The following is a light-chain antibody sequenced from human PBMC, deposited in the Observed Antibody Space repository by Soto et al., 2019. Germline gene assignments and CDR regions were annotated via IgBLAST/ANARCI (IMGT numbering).Light chain of an antibody. V-gene: IGKV1-5*03. CDR2: KAS. CDR3: QHYET. J-gene: IGKJ4*01. CDR1: QSISSW. Sequence: DIQMTQSPSTLSASVGDRVTITCRASQSISSWLAWYQQKPGKAPKLLIYKASSLESGVPSRFSGSGSGTEFTLTISSLQPDDFATYYCQHYETFGGGTKVEIK.